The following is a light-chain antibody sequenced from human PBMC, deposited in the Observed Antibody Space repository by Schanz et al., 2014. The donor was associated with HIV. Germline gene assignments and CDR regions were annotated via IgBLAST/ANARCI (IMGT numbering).Light chain of an antibody. CDR2: ATS. V-gene: IGKV3-20*01. CDR3: QHYGSS. Sequence: EIVLTQSPGSLSLSPGGRATLSCAASQRLSSSYLAWYQQKRDQPPRLVIYATSSRAAGIPDRFSGTGSGTDFTLTSRLEPEDFAVYYCQHYGSSFGPGTKVEIK. CDR1: QRLSSSY. J-gene: IGKJ3*01.